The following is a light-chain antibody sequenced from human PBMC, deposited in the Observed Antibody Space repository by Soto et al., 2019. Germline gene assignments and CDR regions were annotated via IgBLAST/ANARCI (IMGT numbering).Light chain of an antibody. CDR2: AAS. CDR3: QQVNSYPLT. Sequence: LTWYQQKPGRAPKLLIYAASTLQSGVPSRFSGFGSRTNSPLTISGQQPEDFATYYCQQVNSYPLTFGGGTKVDNK. V-gene: IGKV1-9*01. J-gene: IGKJ4*01.